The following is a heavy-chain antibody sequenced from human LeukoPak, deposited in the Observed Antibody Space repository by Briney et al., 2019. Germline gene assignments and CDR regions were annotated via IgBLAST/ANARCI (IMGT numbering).Heavy chain of an antibody. CDR3: ARGGRRYCTNGVCYRNLNYDY. V-gene: IGHV4-39*07. D-gene: IGHD2-8*01. J-gene: IGHJ4*02. CDR2: INHSGST. CDR1: GGSISSGGYY. Sequence: SETLSLTCTVSGGSISSGGYYWSWIRQPPGKGLEWIGEINHSGSTNYNPSLKSRVTISVDTSKNQFSLKLSSVTAADTAVYYCARGGRRYCTNGVCYRNLNYDYWGQGTLVTVSS.